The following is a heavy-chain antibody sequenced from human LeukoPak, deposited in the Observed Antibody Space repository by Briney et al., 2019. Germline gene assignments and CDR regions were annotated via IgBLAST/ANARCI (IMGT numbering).Heavy chain of an antibody. CDR3: VRHLSAGRPAFDI. J-gene: IGHJ3*02. CDR2: IYYSGST. V-gene: IGHV4-59*08. D-gene: IGHD2-15*01. CDR1: GGSINSYY. Sequence: SETLSLTCTVSGGSINSYYWSWIRQPPGKGLEWVGYIYYSGSTNYNPSLKSRVTISVDTSNNKFSLKLTSLTAADTAVYYCVRHLSAGRPAFDIWGQGTMVTVSS.